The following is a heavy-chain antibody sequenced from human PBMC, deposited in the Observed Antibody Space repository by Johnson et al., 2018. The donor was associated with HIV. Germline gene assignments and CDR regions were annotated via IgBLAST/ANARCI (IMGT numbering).Heavy chain of an antibody. CDR3: AKDLGESENEEWATDYYDFDI. Sequence: YAMHWVRQAPGKGLEWVSGINWNGGSTGYADSVKGRFTISRDNAKNSLFLQMNSLRAEDTAVYYCAKDLGESENEEWATDYYDFDIWGQGTMVTVSS. D-gene: IGHD1-26*01. CDR2: INWNGGST. V-gene: IGHV3-20*03. CDR1: YA. J-gene: IGHJ3*02.